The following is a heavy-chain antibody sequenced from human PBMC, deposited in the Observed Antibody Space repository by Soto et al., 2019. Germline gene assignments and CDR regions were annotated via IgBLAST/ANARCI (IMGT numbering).Heavy chain of an antibody. CDR2: ISAYNGNT. V-gene: IGHV1-18*01. CDR1: GYTFTSYG. CDR3: AIDPPPFHGSGFDLSP. Sequence: QVQLVQSGAEVKKPGASVKVSCKASGYTFTSYGISWVRQAPGQGLEWMGWISAYNGNTNYAQKLQGIVTMTPDTSTSTAYMELRSLRSDDTAVYYCAIDPPPFHGSGFDLSPWGQGTLVTVSS. J-gene: IGHJ4*02. D-gene: IGHD3-10*01.